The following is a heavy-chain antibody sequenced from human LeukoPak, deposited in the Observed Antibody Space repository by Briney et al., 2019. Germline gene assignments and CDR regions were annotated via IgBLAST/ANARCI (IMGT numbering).Heavy chain of an antibody. CDR3: ARVGPSLYYYDNHPHFDY. D-gene: IGHD3-22*01. J-gene: IGHJ4*02. V-gene: IGHV4-61*01. CDR2: IYYSGST. Sequence: SETLSLTCTVSGGSISSSSYYWSWIRQPPGKGLEWIGYIYYSGSTNYNPSLKSRVTISVDTSKNQFSLKLSSVTAADTAVYYCARVGPSLYYYDNHPHFDYWGQGTLVTVSS. CDR1: GGSISSSSYY.